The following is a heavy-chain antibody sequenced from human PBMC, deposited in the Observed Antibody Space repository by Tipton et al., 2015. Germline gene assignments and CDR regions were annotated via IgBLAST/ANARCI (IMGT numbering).Heavy chain of an antibody. CDR1: GGSITSYY. D-gene: IGHD5-24*01. J-gene: IGHJ6*02. Sequence: LRLSCNVSGGSITSYYWSWIRQPPGKGLEWIGYIYYSGSTKYSPSLKSRVTISLDTSKNQFSLTLNSVTAADTAVYYCARDLEHGMDVWGQGTTVTVSS. CDR3: ARDLEHGMDV. CDR2: IYYSGST. V-gene: IGHV4-59*01.